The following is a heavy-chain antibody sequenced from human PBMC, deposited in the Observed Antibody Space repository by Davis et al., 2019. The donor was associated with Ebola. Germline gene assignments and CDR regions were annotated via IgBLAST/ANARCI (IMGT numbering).Heavy chain of an antibody. J-gene: IGHJ6*04. CDR2: ISGSGGST. V-gene: IGHV3-23*01. CDR1: GFTFSSYA. Sequence: GESLKISCAASGFTFSSYAMSWVRQAPGKGLEWVSAISGSGGSTYYADSVKGQFTISRDNSKNTLYLQMNSLRAEDTAVYYCAKCGYYDSSGYYSFAYYYYGMDVWGKGTTVTVSS. CDR3: AKCGYYDSSGYYSFAYYYYGMDV. D-gene: IGHD3-22*01.